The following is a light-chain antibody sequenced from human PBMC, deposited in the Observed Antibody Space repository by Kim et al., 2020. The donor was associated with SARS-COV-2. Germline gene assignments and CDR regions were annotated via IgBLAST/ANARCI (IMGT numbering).Light chain of an antibody. J-gene: IGKJ2*01. CDR3: QQYGSSRGT. CDR2: GIS. V-gene: IGKV3-20*01. Sequence: EIVLTQSPGTLSLSAGERATLSCRASQTVSRNYFAWYQQRPGQAPRLLIYGISRRATDIPDRFSGSGSGTDFTLTISRLEPEDSAVYYCQQYGSSRGTFGQGTKLEIK. CDR1: QTVSRNY.